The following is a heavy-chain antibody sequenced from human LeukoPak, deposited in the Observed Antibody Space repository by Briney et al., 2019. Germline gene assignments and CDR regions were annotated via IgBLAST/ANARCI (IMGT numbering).Heavy chain of an antibody. Sequence: GGSLRLSCAASGFTFSSYWMHWVRQDPGKGLVWVSRINSDGSSTSYADSVKGRFTISRDNAKNTLYLQMNSLRAEDTAVYYCARAPRTYPPRFGEPWGQGTLVTVSS. J-gene: IGHJ1*01. CDR3: ARAPRTYPPRFGEP. CDR2: INSDGSST. CDR1: GFTFSSYW. D-gene: IGHD3-10*01. V-gene: IGHV3-74*01.